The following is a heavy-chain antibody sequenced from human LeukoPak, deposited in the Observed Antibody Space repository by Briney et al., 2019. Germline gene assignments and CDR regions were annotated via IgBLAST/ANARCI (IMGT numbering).Heavy chain of an antibody. Sequence: GGSLRLSCAASGFIFSSYEMNWVRQAPGKGLEWIADITISGHTKNYADSVKGRFTISRDNARTSLYLQMNSLRVEDTGVYYCARGDPHADLWGQGTLVTVSS. CDR1: GFIFSSYE. CDR2: ITISGHTK. J-gene: IGHJ5*02. CDR3: ARGDPHADL. V-gene: IGHV3-48*03.